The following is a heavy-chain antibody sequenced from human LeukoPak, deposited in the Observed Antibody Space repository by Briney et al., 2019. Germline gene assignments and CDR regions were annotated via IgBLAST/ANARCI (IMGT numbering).Heavy chain of an antibody. D-gene: IGHD3-22*01. J-gene: IGHJ4*02. CDR3: ARSLYYYDSSGYFRPYYFDY. CDR1: GGSISSDDYY. V-gene: IGHV4-30-4*01. CDR2: IYYSGST. Sequence: SETLSLTCTVSGGSISSDDYYWSWIRQPPGKGLAWLGYIYYSGSTYYNPSLKSRVTISVDTSKNQFSLKLSSVTAADTAVYYCARSLYYYDSSGYFRPYYFDYWGQGTLVTVSS.